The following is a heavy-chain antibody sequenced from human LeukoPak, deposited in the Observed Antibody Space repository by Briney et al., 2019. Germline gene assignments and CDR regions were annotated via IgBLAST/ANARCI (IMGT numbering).Heavy chain of an antibody. CDR1: GYTFTSYD. D-gene: IGHD1-1*01. Sequence: ASVKVSCTASGYTFTSYDINGVRQAPGQGLEWMGWMNPNSGNTGYAQTFQGRVTMTRNTFISTAYMELRRLRPEDTAVYYCARALSVQLERRHPCYFDYWGQGTLVSVSS. V-gene: IGHV1-8*01. J-gene: IGHJ4*02. CDR2: MNPNSGNT. CDR3: ARALSVQLERRHPCYFDY.